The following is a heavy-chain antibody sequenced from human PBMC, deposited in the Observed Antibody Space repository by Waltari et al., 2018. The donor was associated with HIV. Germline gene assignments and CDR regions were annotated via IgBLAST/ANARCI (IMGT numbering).Heavy chain of an antibody. V-gene: IGHV1-18*01. CDR3: VKEGYCSGGSCYSGSLDI. CDR1: GYTFSSSG. CDR2: ISSSNINT. J-gene: IGHJ3*02. D-gene: IGHD2-15*01. Sequence: QVQLVQSGAEVKRPGASVKVSCKTSGYTFSSSGTRWVRQAPGQGLEWMGWISSSNINTKYAQNFLGRVTMTTDTSTNTAYLELRSLRSDDTAVYYCVKEGYCSGGSCYSGSLDIWGQGTKVTVSS.